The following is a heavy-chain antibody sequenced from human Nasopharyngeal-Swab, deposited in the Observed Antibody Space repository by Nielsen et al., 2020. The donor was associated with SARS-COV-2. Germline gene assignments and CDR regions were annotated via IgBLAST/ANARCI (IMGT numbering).Heavy chain of an antibody. V-gene: IGHV4-61*02. CDR2: IYTSGST. J-gene: IGHJ4*02. CDR3: ASTAMGIGIGSEYYFDY. Sequence: SETLSLTRTVSGGSISSGSYYWSWIRQPAGKGLEWIGRIYTSGSTNYNPSLKSRVTISVDTSKNQFSLKLSSVTAADTAVYYCASTAMGIGIGSEYYFDYWGQGTLVTVSS. D-gene: IGHD5-18*01. CDR1: GGSISSGSYY.